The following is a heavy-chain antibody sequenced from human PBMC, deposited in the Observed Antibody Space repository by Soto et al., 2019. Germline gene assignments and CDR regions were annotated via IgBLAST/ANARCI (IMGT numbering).Heavy chain of an antibody. J-gene: IGHJ4*02. CDR3: ARDWGRGKFLTNKDY. CDR2: ISGYNGNT. CDR1: GYAFTSYG. Sequence: GASVKASCKESGYAFTSYGISWVRQAPGQGLEWMGWISGYNGNTNYAQKLQGRVTMTTDTSTSTAYMELRSLRSDDTAVYFCARDWGRGKFLTNKDYRGQGTQVTVSS. D-gene: IGHD3-16*01. V-gene: IGHV1-18*01.